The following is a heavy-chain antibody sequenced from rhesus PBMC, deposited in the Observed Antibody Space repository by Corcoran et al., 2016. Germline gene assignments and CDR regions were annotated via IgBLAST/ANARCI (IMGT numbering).Heavy chain of an antibody. Sequence: QLQLQESGPGLVKPSETLSVTCAVSGGSISSSYWSWIRQAPGKGLEWIGYIYGSGSSTNYNPYLKCRVTLSVDTSKNQLSLKLSSVTTADTAVYYCASSYYSGSYYFYWGQGVLVTVSS. D-gene: IGHD3-16*01. J-gene: IGHJ4*01. CDR1: GGSISSSY. CDR3: ASSYYSGSYYFY. CDR2: IYGSGSST. V-gene: IGHV4-169*01.